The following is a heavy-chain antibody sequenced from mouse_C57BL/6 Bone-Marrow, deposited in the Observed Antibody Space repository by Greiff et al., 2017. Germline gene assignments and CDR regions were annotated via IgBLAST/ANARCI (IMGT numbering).Heavy chain of an antibody. CDR2: ISSGGSYT. D-gene: IGHD5-1*01. CDR1: GFTFSSYG. CDR3: ARRSRYLYYFDY. J-gene: IGHJ2*01. V-gene: IGHV5-6*02. Sequence: VEFGGDLVKPGGSLKLPCAASGFTFSSYGMSLVRQTPDKRLEWVATISSGGSYTYYPDSVKGQVTISRDNAKNTLYLQMSSLKSEDTAMYYCARRSRYLYYFDYWGQGTTLTVSS.